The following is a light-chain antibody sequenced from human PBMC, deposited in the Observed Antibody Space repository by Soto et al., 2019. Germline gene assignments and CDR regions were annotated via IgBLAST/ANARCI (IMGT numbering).Light chain of an antibody. CDR2: AAS. CDR3: QKYNTAPLT. V-gene: IGKV1-27*01. J-gene: IGKJ4*01. CDR1: RGLSNF. Sequence: DAQMTQSPSSLSASVGDRVTITCRASRGLSNFLAWYQQKPGKVPKLLIYAASTLQSGVPSRFSGSGSGTDFTLTINGLQSEDVATYYCQKYNTAPLTFGGGTKVDIK.